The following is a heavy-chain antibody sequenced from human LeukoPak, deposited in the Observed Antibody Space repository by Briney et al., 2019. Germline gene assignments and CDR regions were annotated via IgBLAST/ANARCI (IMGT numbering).Heavy chain of an antibody. Sequence: GGSLRLSCAASGFTFSSYSMNWVRQAPGKGLEWVSYISSSSSTIYYADSVKGRFTISRDSAKNSLYLQMNSLRAEDTAVYYCARGLVGATSPFDYWGQGTLVTVSS. V-gene: IGHV3-48*01. J-gene: IGHJ4*02. CDR1: GFTFSSYS. CDR2: ISSSSSTI. D-gene: IGHD1-26*01. CDR3: ARGLVGATSPFDY.